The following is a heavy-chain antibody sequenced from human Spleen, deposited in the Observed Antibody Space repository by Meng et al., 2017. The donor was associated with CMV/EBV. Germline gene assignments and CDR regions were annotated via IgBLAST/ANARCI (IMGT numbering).Heavy chain of an antibody. Sequence: GGSLRLSCAGSGFIFTNYWMGWVRQAPGKGLEWVANIKEDGSKTNYVDSVKGRFTISRDNAKNSLYLQMNSLRAEDTAVYYCAKSTEARLFDPWGQGTLVTVSS. V-gene: IGHV3-7*01. CDR2: IKEDGSKT. J-gene: IGHJ5*02. CDR1: GFIFTNYW. CDR3: AKSTEARLFDP.